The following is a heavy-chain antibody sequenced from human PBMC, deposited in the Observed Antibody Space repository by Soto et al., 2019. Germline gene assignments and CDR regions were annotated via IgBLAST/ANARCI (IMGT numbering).Heavy chain of an antibody. J-gene: IGHJ4*02. CDR3: ARHVGVPGTRGFDY. CDR2: ISHRGTP. Sequence: QVHLQESGPGLVEPSETLSLTCAVSGVSVSETYWWSWVRQPPGKGLEWIGEISHRGTPHYNASLWSRVSMSTDTSRNQISLTLMSVTVADSASYFCARHVGVPGTRGFDYWGQGTLVTVSS. V-gene: IGHV4-4*02. CDR1: GVSVSETYW. D-gene: IGHD6-13*01.